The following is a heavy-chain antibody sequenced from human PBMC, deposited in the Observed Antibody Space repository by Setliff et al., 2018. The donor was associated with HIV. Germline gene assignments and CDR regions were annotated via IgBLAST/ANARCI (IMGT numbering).Heavy chain of an antibody. CDR3: ARDPYCPNTCYEDFTFDS. J-gene: IGHJ4*02. D-gene: IGHD2-8*01. CDR1: GGSISSGSYF. V-gene: IGHV4-61*02. CDR2: IYSSGIT. Sequence: TLSLTCTVSGGSISSGSYFWNWIRQPAGKGREWIGRIYSSGITNYNPSLKSRLTISLDTSKNQFSLQVTSVTAADTAVYYCARDPYCPNTCYEDFTFDSWGQGTLVTVTS.